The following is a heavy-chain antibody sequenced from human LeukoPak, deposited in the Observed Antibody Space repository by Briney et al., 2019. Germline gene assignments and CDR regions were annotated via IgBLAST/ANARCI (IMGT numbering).Heavy chain of an antibody. J-gene: IGHJ4*02. CDR1: GGSISNFY. V-gene: IGHV4-4*07. CDR3: ARLSMTTVTN. CDR2: IYSTGST. D-gene: IGHD4-17*01. Sequence: SETLSLTCSVSGGSISNFYWSWIRQPAWKGLEWIGRIYSTGSTNYNPSLESRVTMSVDTSKNQFSLKLNSVTAADTAVYYCARLSMTTVTNWGQGTLVTVSS.